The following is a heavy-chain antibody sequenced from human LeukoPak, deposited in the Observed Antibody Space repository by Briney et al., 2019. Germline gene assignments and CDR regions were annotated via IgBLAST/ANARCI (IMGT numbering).Heavy chain of an antibody. Sequence: GASVKVSCKASGYTFTSYGISWVRQAPGQGLEWMGWISAYNGNTNYAQKLQGRVTMTTDTSTSTAYMELRSLRSDDTAVYYCAREGRTGYSSGWLDYWGQGTLVTVSS. V-gene: IGHV1-18*01. CDR1: GYTFTSYG. CDR3: AREGRTGYSSGWLDY. CDR2: ISAYNGNT. D-gene: IGHD6-19*01. J-gene: IGHJ4*02.